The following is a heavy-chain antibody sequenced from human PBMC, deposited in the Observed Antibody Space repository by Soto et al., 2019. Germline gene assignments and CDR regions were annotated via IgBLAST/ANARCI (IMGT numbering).Heavy chain of an antibody. CDR3: ARSGGHSYGMDV. J-gene: IGHJ6*02. D-gene: IGHD2-15*01. Sequence: SETLSLTCAVYGGSFSGYYWSWIRQPPGKGLEWIGEINHSGSTNYNPSLKSRVTISVDTSKNQFSLKLSSVTAADTAVYYCARSGGHSYGMDVCGPGTTVTVSS. CDR1: GGSFSGYY. CDR2: INHSGST. V-gene: IGHV4-34*01.